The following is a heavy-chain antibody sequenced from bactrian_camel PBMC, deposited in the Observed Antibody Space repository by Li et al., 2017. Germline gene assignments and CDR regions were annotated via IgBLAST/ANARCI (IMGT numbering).Heavy chain of an antibody. CDR3: AAGSSVPHNVFANRWG. D-gene: IGHD3*01. CDR1: DYTKY. Sequence: LVESGGGSEQAGGSLRLSCAASDYTKYVGWFRQVPGKEREGVAAIYRDTGLTYYVDRVKGRFSISQSEFTVYLDMNSLKPEDTGTYYCAAGSSVPHNVFANRWGKGPGDPGHRL. CDR2: IYRDTGLT. V-gene: IGHV3S31*01. J-gene: IGHJ4*01.